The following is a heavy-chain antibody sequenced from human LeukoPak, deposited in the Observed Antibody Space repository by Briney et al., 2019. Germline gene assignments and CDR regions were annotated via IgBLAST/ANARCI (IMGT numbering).Heavy chain of an antibody. CDR1: GFTFTNCW. V-gene: IGHV3-7*01. CDR2: IRQDGSET. D-gene: IGHD1-7*01. CDR3: ASRAGKPGNTPWCFDY. Sequence: GGSLRLSCAASGFTFTNCWMTWVRQAPGKGPEWVANIRQDGSETNYVDSVRGRFTIARDNMKNSLYLQMTSLRGEDTAVYYCASRAGKPGNTPWCFDYWGQGALVTVSS. J-gene: IGHJ4*02.